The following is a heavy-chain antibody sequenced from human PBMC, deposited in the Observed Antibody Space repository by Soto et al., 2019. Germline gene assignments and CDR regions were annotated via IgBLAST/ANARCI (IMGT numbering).Heavy chain of an antibody. CDR1: GGSLSNYG. CDR2: IIPVFGTP. D-gene: IGHD3-22*01. Sequence: QVQLVQSGAEVKKPGSSVKVSCKASGGSLSNYGISWVRQAPGQGLEWMGAIIPVFGTPNYAQKFQDRVTITADESTTTVYMAVRSLTSEDTAVYYCARGDATKIVVTTYYAMDVWGQGTKVTVSS. J-gene: IGHJ6*02. CDR3: ARGDATKIVVTTYYAMDV. V-gene: IGHV1-69*12.